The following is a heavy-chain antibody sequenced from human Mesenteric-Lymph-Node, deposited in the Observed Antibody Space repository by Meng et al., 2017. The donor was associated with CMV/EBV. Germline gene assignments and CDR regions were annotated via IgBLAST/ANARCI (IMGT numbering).Heavy chain of an antibody. D-gene: IGHD2-2*01. Sequence: SGGTCSSYAISWVRQAPGQGLEWMGGIIPIFGTANYAQKFQGRVTITTDESTSTAYMELSSLRSEDTAVYYCARRYCSSTSCVGWFDPWGQGTLVTVSS. CDR2: IIPIFGTA. J-gene: IGHJ5*02. CDR1: GGTCSSYA. CDR3: ARRYCSSTSCVGWFDP. V-gene: IGHV1-69*05.